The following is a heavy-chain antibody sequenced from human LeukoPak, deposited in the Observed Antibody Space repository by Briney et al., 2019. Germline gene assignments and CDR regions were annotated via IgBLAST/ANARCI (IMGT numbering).Heavy chain of an antibody. V-gene: IGHV3-23*01. CDR2: ISGSGGST. Sequence: GGFLRLSCAASGFTFSSYAMSWVRQAPGKGLGWVSTISGSGGSTYYADSVKGRFTISRDNAKNSLYLQMNSLRAEDTAVYYCARTAFSTMVRGAPEPFDYWGQGTLVTVSS. CDR1: GFTFSSYA. D-gene: IGHD3-10*01. J-gene: IGHJ4*02. CDR3: ARTAFSTMVRGAPEPFDY.